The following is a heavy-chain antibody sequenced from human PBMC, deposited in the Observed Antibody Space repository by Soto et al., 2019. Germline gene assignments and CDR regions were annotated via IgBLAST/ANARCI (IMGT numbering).Heavy chain of an antibody. J-gene: IGHJ5*02. Sequence: QLQLQESGPGLVKPSETLSLTCTVSGGSISSSSYYWGWIRQPPGKGLEWIGSIYYSGITYYNPSHKSRVTISVDTSKNQSSLKLGSVTAADTAVYYCAGDLVVAARPSWFDPWGQGTLVTFSS. V-gene: IGHV4-39*01. D-gene: IGHD2-15*01. CDR2: IYYSGIT. CDR1: GGSISSSSYY. CDR3: AGDLVVAARPSWFDP.